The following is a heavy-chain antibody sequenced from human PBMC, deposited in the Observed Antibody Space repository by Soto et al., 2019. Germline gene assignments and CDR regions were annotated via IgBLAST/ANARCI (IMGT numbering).Heavy chain of an antibody. Sequence: QVQLVQSGAEVKKPGASVKVSCKASGYTFTSYGISWVRQAPGQGLEWMGWISAYNGNTNYAQKLQGRVTMTTDTSTSTAYTELRTLTPDATAVYWCAAVKCCPPNYYYPGLDVVGQ. J-gene: IGHJ6*02. CDR2: ISAYNGNT. V-gene: IGHV1-18*01. CDR1: GYTFTSYG. CDR3: AAVKCCPPNYYYPGLDV. D-gene: IGHD2-15*01.